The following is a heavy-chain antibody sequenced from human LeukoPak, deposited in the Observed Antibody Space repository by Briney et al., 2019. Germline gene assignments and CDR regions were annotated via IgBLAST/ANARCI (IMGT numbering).Heavy chain of an antibody. CDR1: GFTFNTYW. CDR2: INQDGSVR. CDR3: ARDSGWSRFDY. J-gene: IGHJ4*02. D-gene: IGHD6-25*01. Sequence: GGSLRLSCVDSGFTFNTYWVAWIRQAPGQGLEWVANINQDGSVRNYMDSAQGRLTISRDNAKSSLYLQMDSLRADDTAVYFCARDSGWSRFDYWGQGALVTVSS. V-gene: IGHV3-7*03.